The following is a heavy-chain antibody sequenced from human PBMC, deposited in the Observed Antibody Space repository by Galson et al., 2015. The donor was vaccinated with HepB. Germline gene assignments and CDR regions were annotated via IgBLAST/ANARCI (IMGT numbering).Heavy chain of an antibody. V-gene: IGHV3-21*01. CDR3: ARDQRLLWFGELLTSTSGAFDI. D-gene: IGHD3-10*01. CDR1: GFTFSSYS. J-gene: IGHJ3*02. CDR2: ISSRSSYI. Sequence: SLRLSCAASGFTFSSYSMNWVRQAPGKGLEWVSSISSRSSYIYYADSVKGRFTISRDNAKNSLCLQMNSLRAEDTAVYYCARDQRLLWFGELLTSTSGAFDIWGQGTMVTVSS.